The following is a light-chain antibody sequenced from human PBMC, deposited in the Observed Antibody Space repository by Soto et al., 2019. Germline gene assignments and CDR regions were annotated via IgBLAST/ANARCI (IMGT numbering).Light chain of an antibody. V-gene: IGLV2-14*01. CDR1: SSDVGGYNY. CDR3: SSYTSSSTPRV. J-gene: IGLJ2*01. CDR2: EVT. Sequence: QSALTQPASVSGSPGQSITISCTGTSSDVGGYNYVSWYQQHPGRAPKLIMYEVTNRPSGVSNRFSGSKSGNTASLTISGLQAEDEADYYCSSYTSSSTPRVFGGGTKLTVL.